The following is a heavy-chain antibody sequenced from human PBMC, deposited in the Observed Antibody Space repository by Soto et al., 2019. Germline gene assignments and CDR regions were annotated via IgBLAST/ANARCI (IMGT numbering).Heavy chain of an antibody. J-gene: IGHJ5*02. CDR1: GFSLPSGYY. V-gene: IGHV4-38-2*01. CDR2: AYDSGNS. CDR3: ARTGTVSSDYSYAWFHP. D-gene: IGHD3-22*01. Sequence: SETLSLTCVVSGFSLPSGYYWGWIRQPPGKGLEWIGSAYDSGNSYYNPSLQSRVSISIDTSRNQFSLELKSVTAADTAVYYCARTGTVSSDYSYAWFHPWGQGTLVTVSS.